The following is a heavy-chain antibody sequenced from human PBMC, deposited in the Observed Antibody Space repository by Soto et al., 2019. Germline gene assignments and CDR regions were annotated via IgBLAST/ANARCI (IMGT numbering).Heavy chain of an antibody. CDR2: ISAYNGNT. Sequence: ASVKVSCKASGYTFTSYGISWVRQAPGQGLEWMGWISAYNGNTNYAQKLQGRVTMTTDTSTSTAYMELRSLRSDDTAVYYCARIRDPYYDFWSGYALDYWGQGTLGTVSA. CDR1: GYTFTSYG. D-gene: IGHD3-3*01. J-gene: IGHJ4*02. CDR3: ARIRDPYYDFWSGYALDY. V-gene: IGHV1-18*01.